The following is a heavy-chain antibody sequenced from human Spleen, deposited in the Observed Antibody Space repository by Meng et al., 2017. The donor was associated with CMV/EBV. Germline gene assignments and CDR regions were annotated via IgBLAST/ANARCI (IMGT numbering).Heavy chain of an antibody. V-gene: IGHV1-18*01. J-gene: IGHJ3*02. CDR2: ISAYNGNT. CDR3: ASEYYDSSGYLTRAFDI. D-gene: IGHD3-22*01. Sequence: ASVKVSCKASGYTFTSYGISWVRQAPGQGLEWMGWISAYNGNTNYAQKLQGRVTMTTDTSTSTAYMELRSLRSDDTAVYYCASEYYDSSGYLTRAFDIWGQGTMVTVSS. CDR1: GYTFTSYG.